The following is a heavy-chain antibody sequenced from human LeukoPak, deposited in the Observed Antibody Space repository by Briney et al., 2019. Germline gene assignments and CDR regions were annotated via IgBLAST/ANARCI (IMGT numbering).Heavy chain of an antibody. J-gene: IGHJ4*02. V-gene: IGHV4-4*07. CDR1: GGSISSYY. D-gene: IGHD6-13*01. CDR3: AREIAAAGNFDY. Sequence: SETLSLTCTVSGGSISSYYWSWIRQPAGKGLEWIGRIYTSGNTNYNPSLKSRVTMSVDTSKNQFSLKLSSVTAADTAVYYCAREIAAAGNFDYWGQGTLVTVSS. CDR2: IYTSGNT.